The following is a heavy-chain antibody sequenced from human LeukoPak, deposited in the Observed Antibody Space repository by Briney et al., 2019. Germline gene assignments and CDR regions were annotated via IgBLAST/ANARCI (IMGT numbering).Heavy chain of an antibody. CDR1: GFTVSNTY. V-gene: IGHV3-53*01. D-gene: IGHD5-24*01. Sequence: GGSLRLSCAASGFTVSNTYMSWVRQAPGKGLEWVSLIYSGGGTYSADSVKGRFTISRDISKNTLYLQMKSLKVEDTAVYYCVREMATIDWGQGTPVTVSS. CDR3: VREMATID. J-gene: IGHJ4*02. CDR2: IYSGGGT.